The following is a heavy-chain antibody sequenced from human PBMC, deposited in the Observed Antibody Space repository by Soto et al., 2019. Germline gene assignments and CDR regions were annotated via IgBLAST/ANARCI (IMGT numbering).Heavy chain of an antibody. CDR3: AKGAGTYRCYFDY. CDR2: ISYDGSDK. CDR1: GSTLSSYG. D-gene: IGHD1-1*01. V-gene: IGHV3-30*18. J-gene: IGHJ4*02. Sequence: GGSLRLSCAASGSTLSSYGMRWVRQAPGKGLEWVAVISYDGSDKYYADSVKGRFTISRDNSKNTLHLQMNSLRAEDTAVYYCAKGAGTYRCYFDYWGQGTLVTVSS.